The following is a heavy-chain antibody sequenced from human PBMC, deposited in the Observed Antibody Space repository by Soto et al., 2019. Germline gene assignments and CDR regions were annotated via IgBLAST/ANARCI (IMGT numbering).Heavy chain of an antibody. CDR2: IYYSGST. Sequence: PSETLSLTCTVSGGSISSSSYYWGWIRQPPGKGLEWIGSIYYSGSTYYNPSLKSRVTISVDTSENQFSLKLSSVTAADTAVYYCARGGRAVAAPFDFWGQGTLVTVSS. D-gene: IGHD6-19*01. J-gene: IGHJ4*02. CDR1: GGSISSSSYY. CDR3: ARGGRAVAAPFDF. V-gene: IGHV4-39*01.